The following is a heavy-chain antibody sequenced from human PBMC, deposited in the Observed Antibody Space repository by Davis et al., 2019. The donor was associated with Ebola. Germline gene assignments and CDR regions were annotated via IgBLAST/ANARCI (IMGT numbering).Heavy chain of an antibody. CDR2: IYYSGST. J-gene: IGHJ4*02. CDR3: AREKRGYSYGAYFDY. D-gene: IGHD5-18*01. CDR1: GGSISSYY. V-gene: IGHV4-59*01. Sequence: PSETLSLTCTVSGGSISSYYWSWIRQPPGKGLEWIGYIYYSGSTNYNPSLKSRVTISVDTSKNQFSLKLSSVTAADTAVYYCAREKRGYSYGAYFDYWGQGTLVTVSS.